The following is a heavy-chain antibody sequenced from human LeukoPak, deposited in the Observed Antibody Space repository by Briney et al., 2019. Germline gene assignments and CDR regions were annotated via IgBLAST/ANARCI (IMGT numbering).Heavy chain of an antibody. CDR1: GFLLTAYA. CDR2: ISANGGTT. J-gene: IGHJ2*01. CDR3: AKRQGSTVEGNWYVDY. D-gene: IGHD4-23*01. V-gene: IGHV3-23*01. Sequence: GGSLRLSCGASGFLLTAYAMSWVRLAPGKGLEWVSTISANGGTTYYADSVKGRFTISRDNSKKTIYLQMSSLRVEDTAVYYCAKRQGSTVEGNWYVDYWGRGTLVTVSS.